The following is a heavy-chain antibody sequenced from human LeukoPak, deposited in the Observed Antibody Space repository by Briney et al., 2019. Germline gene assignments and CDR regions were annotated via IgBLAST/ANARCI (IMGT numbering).Heavy chain of an antibody. Sequence: GGSLRLSCAASGFTFSSYSMNWVRQAPGKGLEWMAFIRSDASNKYYADSVKGRFTISRDNSKNTLYLQMNSLRAEDTAVYYCAKNSMNYMYYFDYWGQGALVTVSS. CDR2: IRSDASNK. D-gene: IGHD1-7*01. V-gene: IGHV3-30*02. CDR1: GFTFSSYS. CDR3: AKNSMNYMYYFDY. J-gene: IGHJ4*02.